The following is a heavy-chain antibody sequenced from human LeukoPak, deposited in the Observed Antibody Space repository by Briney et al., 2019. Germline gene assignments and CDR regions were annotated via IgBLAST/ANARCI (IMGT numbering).Heavy chain of an antibody. CDR2: IKQDGSEK. CDR3: ASLGIAAAGRDY. J-gene: IGHJ4*02. V-gene: IGHV3-7*01. Sequence: GGSLRLSCAASGFTLSSYWMSWVRQAPGKGLEWVANIKQDGSEKYYVDSVRGRFTISRDNAKNSLYLQMNSLRAEDTAVYYCASLGIAAAGRDYWGQGTLVTVSS. CDR1: GFTLSSYW. D-gene: IGHD6-13*01.